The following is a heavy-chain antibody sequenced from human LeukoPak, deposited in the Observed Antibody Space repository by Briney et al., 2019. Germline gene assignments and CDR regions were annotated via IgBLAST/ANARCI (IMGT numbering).Heavy chain of an antibody. CDR1: EDSVSSNSAA. CDR2: TCYRSKWYN. D-gene: IGHD1-26*01. CDR3: AKDVGALFDY. V-gene: IGHV6-1*01. J-gene: IGHJ4*02. Sequence: SQTLSLTCAISEDSVSSNSAAWNWIRQSPSRGLEWLGRTCYRSKWYNDYAQSVKSRITITADTSKNQFSLHLNSVTPEDTAIYFRAKDVGALFDYWGQGILVTVSS.